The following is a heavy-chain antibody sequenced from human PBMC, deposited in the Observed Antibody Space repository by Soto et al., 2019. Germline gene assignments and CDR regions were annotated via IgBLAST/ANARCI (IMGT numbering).Heavy chain of an antibody. CDR2: VHYTGST. CDR3: ARGIYDSSGYYTRVFDY. J-gene: IGHJ4*02. V-gene: IGHV4-59*01. D-gene: IGHD3-22*01. Sequence: SETLSLTCTVSGGSISSYYWSWIRQPPRKGLEWIGYVHYTGSTNYNSPLKSRVTISVDTSKNQFSLKLSSVTAADTAVYYCARGIYDSSGYYTRVFDYWGQGTLVTVSS. CDR1: GGSISSYY.